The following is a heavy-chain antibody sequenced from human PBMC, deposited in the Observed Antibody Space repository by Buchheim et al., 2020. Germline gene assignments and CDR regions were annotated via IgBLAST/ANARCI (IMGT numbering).Heavy chain of an antibody. CDR1: GFTFSSYS. D-gene: IGHD1-7*01. CDR2: ISSSSSYI. V-gene: IGHV3-21*01. J-gene: IGHJ6*02. CDR3: ARIPGGITGTINYYYYGMDV. Sequence: EVQLVESGGGLVKPGGSLRLSCAASGFTFSSYSMNWVRQAPGKGLEWVSSISSSSSYIYYADSVKGRFTISRDNAKKSLYLQMNSLRAEDTAVYYCARIPGGITGTINYYYYGMDVWGQGTT.